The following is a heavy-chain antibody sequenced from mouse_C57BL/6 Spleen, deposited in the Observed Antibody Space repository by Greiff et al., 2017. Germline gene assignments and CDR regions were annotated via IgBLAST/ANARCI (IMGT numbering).Heavy chain of an antibody. J-gene: IGHJ2*01. V-gene: IGHV1-76*01. D-gene: IGHD2-4*01. CDR2: IYPGSGNT. CDR1: GYTFTDYY. CDR3: ARCDYDWNYFDY. Sequence: QVQLQQSGAELVRPGASVQLSCKASGYTFTDYYINWVKQRPGQGLEWIARIYPGSGNTYYNEKFKGKATLTAEKSSSTAYMQLSSLTSEDSAVYFCARCDYDWNYFDYWGQGTTLTVSS.